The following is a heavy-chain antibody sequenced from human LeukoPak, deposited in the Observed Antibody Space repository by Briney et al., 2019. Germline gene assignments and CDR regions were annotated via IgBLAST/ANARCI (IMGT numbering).Heavy chain of an antibody. CDR3: ASGHSGYELDYYYYYMDV. J-gene: IGHJ6*03. D-gene: IGHD5-12*01. CDR2: INHSGST. Sequence: SETLSLTCAVYGESFSGYYWSWIRQPPGKGLEWIGEINHSGSTNYNPSLKSRVTISVDTSKNQFSLKLSSVTAADTAVYYCASGHSGYELDYYYYYMDVWGKGTTVTVSS. V-gene: IGHV4-34*01. CDR1: GESFSGYY.